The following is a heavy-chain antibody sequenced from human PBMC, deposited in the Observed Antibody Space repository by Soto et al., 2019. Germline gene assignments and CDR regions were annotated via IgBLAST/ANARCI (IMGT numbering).Heavy chain of an antibody. Sequence: EVLLLESGGGLVQPGGSLRLSCAASGFTFSNYAMSWVRQAPGKGLEWVSAIGTGGDITYYADSVEGRFTISRDNSRDTLYLQMNSLRAEDTAVYYCAKGLAVVVSSATHYYYYYMDVWGKGTTATVSS. CDR3: AKGLAVVVSSATHYYYYYMDV. D-gene: IGHD2-15*01. V-gene: IGHV3-23*01. CDR1: GFTFSNYA. J-gene: IGHJ6*03. CDR2: IGTGGDIT.